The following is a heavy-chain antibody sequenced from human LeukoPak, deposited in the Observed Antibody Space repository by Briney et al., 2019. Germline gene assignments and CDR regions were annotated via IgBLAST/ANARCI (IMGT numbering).Heavy chain of an antibody. CDR2: MNPDSGNT. CDR3: ARGSFRGYCSSTSCYTVNY. J-gene: IGHJ4*02. D-gene: IGHD2-2*02. CDR1: GYTFTSYD. Sequence: ASVKVSCKASGYTFTSYDINWVRQATGHGLEWMGWMNPDSGNTGYAQNFQGRVTMTSNTSISTAYMELSSLRSEDTAVYYCARGSFRGYCSSTSCYTVNYWGQGTLVTVSS. V-gene: IGHV1-8*01.